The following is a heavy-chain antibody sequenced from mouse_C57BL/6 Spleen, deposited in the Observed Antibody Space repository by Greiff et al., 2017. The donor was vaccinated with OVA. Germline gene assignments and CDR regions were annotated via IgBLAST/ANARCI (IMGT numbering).Heavy chain of an antibody. V-gene: IGHV1-82*01. CDR3: ARELPLYDGYYPFDY. D-gene: IGHD2-3*01. CDR1: GYAFSSSW. Sequence: VQLQQSGPELVKPGASVKISCKASGYAFSSSWMNWVKQRPGKGLEWIGRIYPGDGDTNYNGKFKGKATLTADKSSSTAYMQLSSLTSEDSAVYFCARELPLYDGYYPFDYWGQGTTLTVSS. J-gene: IGHJ2*01. CDR2: IYPGDGDT.